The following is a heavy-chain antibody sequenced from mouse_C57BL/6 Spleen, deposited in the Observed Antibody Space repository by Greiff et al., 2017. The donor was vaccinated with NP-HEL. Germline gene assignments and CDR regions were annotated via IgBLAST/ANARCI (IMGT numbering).Heavy chain of an antibody. Sequence: VKLVESGPGLVAPSQCLSITCTVSGFSLTSYAISWVRQPPGKGLEWLGVIWTGGGTNYNSALKSRLSICKDNSKSQVFLKMNSLQTDDTARYYCARNDGSSSYWYFDVWGTGTTVTVSS. D-gene: IGHD1-1*01. CDR1: GFSLTSYA. CDR2: IWTGGGT. V-gene: IGHV2-9-1*01. CDR3: ARNDGSSSYWYFDV. J-gene: IGHJ1*03.